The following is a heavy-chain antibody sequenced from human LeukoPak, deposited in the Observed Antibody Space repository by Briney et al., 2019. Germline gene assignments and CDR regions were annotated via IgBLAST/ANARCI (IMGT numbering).Heavy chain of an antibody. CDR2: IKQDGSEK. CDR1: GFTFSSYW. V-gene: IGHV3-7*01. J-gene: IGHJ4*02. CDR3: ARDHSYYDISGPRFDY. D-gene: IGHD3-9*01. Sequence: PGGSLRLSCAASGFTFSSYWMSWVRQAPGKGLEWVANIKQDGSEKYYVDSVKGRFTISRDNAKNSLYLQMNSLRAEDTAVYYCARDHSYYDISGPRFDYWGQGTRVTVSS.